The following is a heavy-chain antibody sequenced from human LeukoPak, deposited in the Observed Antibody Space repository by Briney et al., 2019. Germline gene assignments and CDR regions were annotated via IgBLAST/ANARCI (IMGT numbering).Heavy chain of an antibody. V-gene: IGHV3-64D*09. Sequence: GGSLRLSCSASGFSFSNYAMHWVRQAPGKGLEYVSAISSNGGSTYYADSVKGRFTISRDNSKNTLYLQVSSLRAEDTAVYYCVKDIHYYGSGNYYNGYFDYWGQGTLVTVSS. CDR3: VKDIHYYGSGNYYNGYFDY. CDR1: GFSFSNYA. CDR2: ISSNGGST. D-gene: IGHD3-10*01. J-gene: IGHJ4*02.